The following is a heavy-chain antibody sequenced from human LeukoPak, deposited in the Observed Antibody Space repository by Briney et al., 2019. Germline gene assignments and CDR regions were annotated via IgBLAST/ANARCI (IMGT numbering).Heavy chain of an antibody. CDR1: GGSFSGYY. D-gene: IGHD1-26*01. V-gene: IGHV4-34*01. J-gene: IGHJ5*02. CDR3: VRHWESSSWFDP. Sequence: NPSETLSLTCAVYGGSFSGYYWTWIPQPPGKGLEWIGEVHHSGSTNYNPSLKSRAILSVDTSNNQISLRLTSVTAADTAIYYCVRHWESSSWFDPWGQGTLVTVSS. CDR2: VHHSGST.